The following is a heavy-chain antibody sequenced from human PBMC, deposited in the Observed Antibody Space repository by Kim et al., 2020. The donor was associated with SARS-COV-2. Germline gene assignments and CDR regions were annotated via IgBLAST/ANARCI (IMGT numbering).Heavy chain of an antibody. CDR1: GGSISSYY. Sequence: SETLSLTCTVSGGSISSYYWSWIRQPPGKGLEWIGYIYYSGSTNYNPSLKSRVTISVDTSKNQFSLKLSSVTAADTAVYYCARDAPVGAGRGNWFDPWGQATLLPVSS. J-gene: IGHJ5*02. D-gene: IGHD1-26*01. CDR3: ARDAPVGAGRGNWFDP. V-gene: IGHV4-59*13. CDR2: IYYSGST.